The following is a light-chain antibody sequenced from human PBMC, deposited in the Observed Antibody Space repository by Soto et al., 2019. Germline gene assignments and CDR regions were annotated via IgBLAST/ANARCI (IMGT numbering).Light chain of an antibody. CDR1: QGISSL. Sequence: DIQMTQSPSSVSASVGDRVTITWRASQGISSLLAWYQQKPGKAPNLLIHTASSLQSGVPSRFSGSGSGTDFTLAISSLQPEDFATYYCQQANSFPLTFGGGTKVEIK. CDR3: QQANSFPLT. V-gene: IGKV1-12*01. J-gene: IGKJ4*01. CDR2: TAS.